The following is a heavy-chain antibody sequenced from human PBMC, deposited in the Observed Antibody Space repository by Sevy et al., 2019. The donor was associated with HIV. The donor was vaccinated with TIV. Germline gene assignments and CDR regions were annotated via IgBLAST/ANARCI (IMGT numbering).Heavy chain of an antibody. CDR3: GSGLMRYFDL. V-gene: IGHV3-7*01. CDR1: EFTLSRYW. J-gene: IGHJ2*01. D-gene: IGHD3-10*01. Sequence: GGSLRLSCAASEFTLSRYWMSWVRQAPGKGLEWVANINQDGSEKYNVDSVKGRFTISRDNAENSVYLQMNSLRAEDTALYYCGSGLMRYFDLWGRGTLVTVSS. CDR2: INQDGSEK.